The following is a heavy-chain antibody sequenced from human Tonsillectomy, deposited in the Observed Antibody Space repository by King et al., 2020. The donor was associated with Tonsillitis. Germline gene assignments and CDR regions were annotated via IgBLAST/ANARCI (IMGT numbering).Heavy chain of an antibody. CDR1: GFTFEEYA. V-gene: IGHV3-9*01. Sequence: EVQLVESGGGLAQPGGSLRLSCAASGFTFEEYAMHWVRQAPGKGLEWVSGIGWNSGKKGYADSVKGRFSVSRDNAKNSLDLQMNSLRAEDTALYYCAKGALQLGALLDWYFDLWGRGTLVTVSS. CDR3: AKGALQLGALLDWYFDL. CDR2: IGWNSGKK. J-gene: IGHJ2*01. D-gene: IGHD6-6*01.